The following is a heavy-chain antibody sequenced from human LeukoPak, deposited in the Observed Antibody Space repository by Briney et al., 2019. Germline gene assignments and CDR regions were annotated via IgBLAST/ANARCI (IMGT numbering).Heavy chain of an antibody. CDR2: INPSGGST. CDR3: ARVSGYCSGGSCYGLPSHGMDV. J-gene: IGHJ6*02. Sequence: ASVKVSCKASGYTFTSYYMHWVRQAPGQGLERMGIINPSGGSTSYAQKFQGRVTMTRDTSTSTVYMELSSLRSEDTAVYYCARVSGYCSGGSCYGLPSHGMDVWGQGTTVTVSS. D-gene: IGHD2-15*01. CDR1: GYTFTSYY. V-gene: IGHV1-46*01.